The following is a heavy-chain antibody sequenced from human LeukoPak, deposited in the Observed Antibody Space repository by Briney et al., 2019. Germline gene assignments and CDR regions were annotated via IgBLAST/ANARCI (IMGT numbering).Heavy chain of an antibody. J-gene: IGHJ1*01. CDR2: ITGSSSTI. CDR3: ATSYCSGGSCYPQYFRH. V-gene: IGHV3-48*03. Sequence: GGSLRLSCVASGFTFSSYEMNWVRQAPGKGPEWVSYITGSSSTIYYADSVKGRFTISRDNSKNTLYLQMNSLRAEDTAVYYCATSYCSGGSCYPQYFRHWGQGTLVTVSS. D-gene: IGHD2-15*01. CDR1: GFTFSSYE.